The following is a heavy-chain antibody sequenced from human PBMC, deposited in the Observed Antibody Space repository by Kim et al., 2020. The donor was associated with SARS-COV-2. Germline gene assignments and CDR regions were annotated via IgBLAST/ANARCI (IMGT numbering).Heavy chain of an antibody. D-gene: IGHD6-19*01. CDR3: AREGHSSGRAGSFDY. Sequence: GGSLRLSCAGSGFTFGNTHMHWVRQAPGKGLEWVSLISADETNKNYVDSVKGRFTVSRDNAQNTLFLQIDSLRVEDTAGYYCAREGHSSGRAGSFDYWG. J-gene: IGHJ4*01. V-gene: IGHV3-30*03. CDR2: ISADETNK. CDR1: GFTFGNTH.